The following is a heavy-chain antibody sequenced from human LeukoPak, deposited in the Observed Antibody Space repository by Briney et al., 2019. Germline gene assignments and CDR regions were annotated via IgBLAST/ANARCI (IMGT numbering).Heavy chain of an antibody. CDR2: IYSGGST. V-gene: IGHV3-53*01. CDR1: GFTVSSNY. Sequence: PGGSLRLSCAASGFTVSSNYMSWVRQAPGKGLERVSVIYSGGSTYYADSVKGRFTISRDNSKNTLYLQMNSLRAEDTAVYYCASAGYYYYYGMDVWGQGTTVTVSS. CDR3: ASAGYYYYYGMDV. J-gene: IGHJ6*02.